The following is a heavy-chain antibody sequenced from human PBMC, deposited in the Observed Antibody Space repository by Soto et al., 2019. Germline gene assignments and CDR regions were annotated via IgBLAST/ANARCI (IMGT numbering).Heavy chain of an antibody. D-gene: IGHD3-9*01. CDR1: GGSITSNW. CDR2: SQHSGSF. V-gene: IGHV4-4*02. Sequence: QVQLQESGPGLVNPSGTLSLTCAVSGGSITSNWWSWVRQPPGKGLEWIGESQHSGSFNYNPSLRSRVTISIDKSKNQLSLKLTSVPAADTAVHYCVINDWYRFDPWGQGTLVTVSS. J-gene: IGHJ5*02. CDR3: VINDWYRFDP.